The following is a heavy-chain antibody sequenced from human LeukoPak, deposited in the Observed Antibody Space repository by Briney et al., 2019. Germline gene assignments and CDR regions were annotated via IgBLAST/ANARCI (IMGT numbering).Heavy chain of an antibody. Sequence: GGSLRLSCAASGFTFRSYWMHWVRQAPGKGLEWISAISGSGGSTYYADSVKGRFTISRDNSKNTLYLQMNSLRAEDTAVYYCAKAITMIVWADAFDIWGQGTMVTVSS. D-gene: IGHD3-22*01. V-gene: IGHV3-23*01. CDR1: GFTFRSYW. CDR2: ISGSGGST. CDR3: AKAITMIVWADAFDI. J-gene: IGHJ3*02.